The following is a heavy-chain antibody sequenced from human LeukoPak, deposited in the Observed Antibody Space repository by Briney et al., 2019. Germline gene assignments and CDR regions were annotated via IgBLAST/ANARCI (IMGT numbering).Heavy chain of an antibody. Sequence: ASVKVSCKASGYTFTSYYMHWVRQAPGQGLEWMGIINPSGGSTSYAQKFQGRVTMTRDTSTSTAYMELSRLRSDDTAVYYCARYSSSSLIFDYWGQGTLVTVSS. CDR3: ARYSSSSLIFDY. CDR2: INPSGGST. CDR1: GYTFTSYY. D-gene: IGHD6-6*01. V-gene: IGHV1-46*01. J-gene: IGHJ4*02.